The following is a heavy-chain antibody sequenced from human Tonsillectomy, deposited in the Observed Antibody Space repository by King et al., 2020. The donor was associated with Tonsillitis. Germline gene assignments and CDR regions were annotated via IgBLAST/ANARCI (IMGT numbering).Heavy chain of an antibody. D-gene: IGHD3-10*01. V-gene: IGHV3-15*01. J-gene: IGHJ4*02. CDR3: TSLFMVRGVITFDY. CDR1: GFTFSNAW. Sequence: VQLVESGGGLVKPGGSLRLSCAASGFTFSNAWMSWVRQAPGKGLEWVGRIKSKTDGGTTDYAAPVKGRFTISRDDSKNTLYLQMNSLKTEDTAVYYCTSLFMVRGVITFDYWGQGTLVTVSS. CDR2: IKSKTDGGTT.